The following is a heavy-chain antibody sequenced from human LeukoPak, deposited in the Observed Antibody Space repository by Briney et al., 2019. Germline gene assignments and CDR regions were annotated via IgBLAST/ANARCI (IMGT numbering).Heavy chain of an antibody. J-gene: IGHJ6*02. CDR2: TYYRAKWYN. CDR3: AKEGRGIAAAGFYYYYGMDV. V-gene: IGHV6-1*01. CDR1: GDSVSSNSAA. D-gene: IGHD6-13*01. Sequence: SQTLSLTCAISGDSVSSNSAAWNWSRQSPSRGLEWLGRTYYRAKWYNDYAVSVKRRITINPDTSKNQFSLPLNSVTPEDTAVYYCAKEGRGIAAAGFYYYYGMDVWGQGTTVTVSS.